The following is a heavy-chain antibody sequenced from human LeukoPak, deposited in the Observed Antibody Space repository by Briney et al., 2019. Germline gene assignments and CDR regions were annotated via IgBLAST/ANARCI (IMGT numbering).Heavy chain of an antibody. CDR1: GFTFSSYS. CDR2: ISSSSSTI. J-gene: IGHJ4*02. V-gene: IGHV3-48*01. D-gene: IGHD3-3*01. CDR3: ARVSDDFWSGYYSRNFDY. Sequence: PGGSLRLSCAASGFTFSSYSMNWVRQAPGKGLEWVSYISSSSSTIYYADSVKGRFTISRDNAKNSLYLQMNSLRAEDTAVYYCARVSDDFWSGYYSRNFDYWGQGTLVTVSS.